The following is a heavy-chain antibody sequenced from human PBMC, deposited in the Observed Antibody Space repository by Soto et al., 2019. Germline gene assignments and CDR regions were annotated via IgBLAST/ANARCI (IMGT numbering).Heavy chain of an antibody. CDR3: ASVGGLGGYDKRYNWFDP. Sequence: PSETLSLTCAVYGGSFSGYYWSWIRQPPGKGLEWIGEINHSGSTNYNPSLKSRVTISVDTSKNQFSLKLSSVTAADTAVYYCASVGGLGGYDKRYNWFDPWGQGTLVTV. J-gene: IGHJ5*02. D-gene: IGHD5-12*01. CDR2: INHSGST. V-gene: IGHV4-34*01. CDR1: GGSFSGYY.